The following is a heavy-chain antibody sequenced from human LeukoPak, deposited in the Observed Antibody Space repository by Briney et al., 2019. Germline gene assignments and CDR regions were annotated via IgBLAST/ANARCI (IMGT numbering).Heavy chain of an antibody. CDR3: ARGDYGGNTTGFDY. J-gene: IGHJ4*02. V-gene: IGHV3-64*01. CDR1: GFTFSSYA. CDR2: ISSNGGST. Sequence: GGSLRLSCAASGFTFSSYAMHWVRQAPGKGLEYVSAISSNGGSTYYANSVKGRFTISRDNSKNTLYLQMGSLRAEDMAVYYCARGDYGGNTTGFDYWGQGTLVTVSS. D-gene: IGHD4-23*01.